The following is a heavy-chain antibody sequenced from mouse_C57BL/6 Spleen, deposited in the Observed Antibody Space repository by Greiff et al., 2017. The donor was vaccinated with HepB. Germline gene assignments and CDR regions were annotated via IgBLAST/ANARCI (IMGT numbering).Heavy chain of an antibody. Sequence: VQLQQSGTVLARPGASVKMSCKTSGYTFTSYWMHWVKQRPGQGLEWIGAIYPGNSDTSYNQKFKGKAKLTAVTSASTSYMELSSLTNEDSAVYYCTRSGYYGSNGYFDVWGTGTTVTVSS. CDR3: TRSGYYGSNGYFDV. D-gene: IGHD1-1*01. CDR1: GYTFTSYW. CDR2: IYPGNSDT. V-gene: IGHV1-5*01. J-gene: IGHJ1*03.